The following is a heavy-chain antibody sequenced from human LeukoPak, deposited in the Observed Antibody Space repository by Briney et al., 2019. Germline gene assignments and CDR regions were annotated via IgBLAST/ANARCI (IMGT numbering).Heavy chain of an antibody. CDR3: AKGRYSDYDDPFDY. Sequence: GGSLRLSCAASGFTFSSYAMTWVRQAPGKGLEWVSPLSGSGGSTYYADSVKGRFTISRDNSKSTLHLQMSSLRAEDTAIYYCAKGRYSDYDDPFDYWGQGTLVIVSS. V-gene: IGHV3-23*01. CDR2: LSGSGGST. CDR1: GFTFSSYA. J-gene: IGHJ4*02. D-gene: IGHD5-12*01.